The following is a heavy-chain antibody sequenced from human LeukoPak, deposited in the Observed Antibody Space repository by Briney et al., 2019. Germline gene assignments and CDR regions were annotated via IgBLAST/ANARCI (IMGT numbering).Heavy chain of an antibody. D-gene: IGHD2-15*01. V-gene: IGHV3-7*03. J-gene: IGHJ4*02. CDR1: GFTFSSYW. CDR2: IKEDGSEK. CDR3: ARDNGWSADF. Sequence: GGSLRLSCAASGFTFSSYWMSWVRQAPGRGLEWVANIKEDGSEKYYVDSVKGRFTISRDNAKNSLFLQMNSLRVEDTAVYYCARDNGWSADFWGQGTLVTVSS.